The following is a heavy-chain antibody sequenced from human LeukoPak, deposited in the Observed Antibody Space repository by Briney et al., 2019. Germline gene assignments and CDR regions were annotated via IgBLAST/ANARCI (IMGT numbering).Heavy chain of an antibody. J-gene: IGHJ6*02. CDR2: IYTSGST. V-gene: IGHV4-61*08. CDR1: GGSVSSGGYY. D-gene: IGHD3-10*01. CDR3: ARDGHVLLWFGESDYYGMDV. Sequence: SETLSLTCTVSGGSVSSGGYYWSWIRQHPGKGLEWIGRIYTSGSTNYNPSLKSRVTMSVDTSKNQFSLKLSSVTAADTAVYYCARDGHVLLWFGESDYYGMDVWGQGTTVTVSS.